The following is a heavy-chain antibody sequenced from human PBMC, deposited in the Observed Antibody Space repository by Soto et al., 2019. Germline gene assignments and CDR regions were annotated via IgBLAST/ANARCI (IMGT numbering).Heavy chain of an antibody. CDR3: AREPAYDFWSGYYPLDY. J-gene: IGHJ4*02. CDR1: GGTFSSYA. CDR2: IIPIFGTA. D-gene: IGHD3-3*01. V-gene: IGHV1-69*06. Sequence: WASVKVSCKASGGTFSSYAISWVRQAPGQGLEWMGGIIPIFGTANYAQKFQGRVTITADKSTSTAYMELSSLRSEDTAVYYCAREPAYDFWSGYYPLDYWGQGTLVTVSS.